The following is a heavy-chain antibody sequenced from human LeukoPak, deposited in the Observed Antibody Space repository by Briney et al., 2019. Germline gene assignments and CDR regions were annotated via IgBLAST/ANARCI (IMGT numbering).Heavy chain of an antibody. V-gene: IGHV3-30*18. D-gene: IGHD6-13*01. CDR1: GFTFSSYG. Sequence: GGSLRLSCAASGFTFSSYGMHWVRQAPGKGLEWVAVISYDGSNKYYADSAKGRFTISRDNSKNTLYLQMNSLRAEDTAVYYCAKLPGYSSSWYSPAPVSNDYWGQGTLVTVSS. CDR3: AKLPGYSSSWYSPAPVSNDY. CDR2: ISYDGSNK. J-gene: IGHJ4*02.